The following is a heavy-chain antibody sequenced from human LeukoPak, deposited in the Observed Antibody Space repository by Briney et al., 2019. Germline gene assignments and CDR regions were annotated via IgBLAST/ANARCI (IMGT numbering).Heavy chain of an antibody. V-gene: IGHV3-23*01. J-gene: IGHJ5*02. CDR1: GFTFSSYA. Sequence: PGGSLRLSCAASGFTFSSYAMSWVPPAPGKGLEWVSAISGSGGSTYYADSVKGRFTISRDNSKNTLYLQMNSLRAEDTAVYYCAKDCGTSCYSWFDPWGQGTLVTVSS. D-gene: IGHD2-2*02. CDR3: AKDCGTSCYSWFDP. CDR2: ISGSGGST.